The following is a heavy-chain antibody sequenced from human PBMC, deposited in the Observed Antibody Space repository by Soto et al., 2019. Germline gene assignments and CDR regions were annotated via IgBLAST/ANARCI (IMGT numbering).Heavy chain of an antibody. Sequence: PVGSLILSCAASGFTVSSNYMSWVRQAPGKGLEWVSVIYSGGSTYYADSVKGRFTVSRHNSKNTLYLQMNSLRAEDTAVYYCARDRSGIYSGYDSYDYYYMDVWGKGTTVTVSS. D-gene: IGHD5-12*01. CDR3: ARDRSGIYSGYDSYDYYYMDV. CDR2: IYSGGST. J-gene: IGHJ6*03. CDR1: GFTVSSNY. V-gene: IGHV3-53*04.